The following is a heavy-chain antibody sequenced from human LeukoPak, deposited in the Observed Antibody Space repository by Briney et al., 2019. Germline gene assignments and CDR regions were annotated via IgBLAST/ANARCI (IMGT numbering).Heavy chain of an antibody. CDR2: INPNSGGT. J-gene: IGHJ4*02. V-gene: IGHV1-2*02. CDR1: GYTFTGYY. D-gene: IGHD1-26*01. CDR3: ARDLGIVWGATMGFDY. Sequence: ASVKVSCEASGYTFTGYYMHWVRQAPGQGLEWMGWINPNSGGTNYAQKFQGRVTMTRDTSISTAYMELSRLRSDDTAVYYCARDLGIVWGATMGFDYWGQGTLVTVSS.